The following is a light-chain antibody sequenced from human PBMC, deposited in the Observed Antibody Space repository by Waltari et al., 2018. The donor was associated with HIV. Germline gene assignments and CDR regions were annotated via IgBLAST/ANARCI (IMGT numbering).Light chain of an antibody. CDR2: RSN. CDR3: ATWDDSLSGPV. V-gene: IGLV1-47*01. Sequence: QSVLTQPPSASGTPGQRVAISCSGSSSNIGSNYVYWYQQLPGTAPKVLIYRSNQRPSGVPDRCSVSKSGTSASLAISALRSEDEADYYCATWDDSLSGPVFGGGTKLTVL. J-gene: IGLJ3*02. CDR1: SSNIGSNY.